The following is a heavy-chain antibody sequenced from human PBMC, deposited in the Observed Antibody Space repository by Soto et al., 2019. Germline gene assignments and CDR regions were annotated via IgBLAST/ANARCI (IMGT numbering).Heavy chain of an antibody. Sequence: GASVKVSCKASGYTFTSYYMHWVRQAPGQGLEWMGIINPSGGSTSYAQKFQGRVTMTRDTSTSTVYMELSSLRSEDTAVYYCAREGWSYYGSGSYTGDGYYYYYMDVWGKGTTVTVSS. V-gene: IGHV1-46*03. D-gene: IGHD3-10*01. J-gene: IGHJ6*03. CDR1: GYTFTSYY. CDR2: INPSGGST. CDR3: AREGWSYYGSGSYTGDGYYYYYMDV.